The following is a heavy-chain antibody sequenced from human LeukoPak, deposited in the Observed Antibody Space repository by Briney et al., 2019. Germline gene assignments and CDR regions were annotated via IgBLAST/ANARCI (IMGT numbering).Heavy chain of an antibody. CDR1: GYIFTGYY. V-gene: IGHV1-2*02. J-gene: IGHJ4*02. CDR2: INPNSGGT. CDR3: ARDPVEMATTEFDY. Sequence: ASVKVSCKASGYIFTGYYLHWVRQAPGQGLEWMGWINPNSGGTNYAQKFQGRVTMTRDTSISTAYMELSRLTSDDTAVYYCARDPVEMATTEFDYWGQGTLVTVSS. D-gene: IGHD5-24*01.